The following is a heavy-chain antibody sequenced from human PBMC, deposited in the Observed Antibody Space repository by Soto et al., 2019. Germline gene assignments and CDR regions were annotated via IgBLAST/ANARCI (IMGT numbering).Heavy chain of an antibody. J-gene: IGHJ6*03. CDR3: AREGVGDFWSGYYRYYYIGV. CDR2: INHSGST. Sequence: QVLLQQWGAGLLKASETLSLTCAVYGGSFSDNYWSWIRQPPGKGLEWIGEINHSGSTNYNPSLKSRVTISVDTSKSQFSLKLSSVTAADTAVYYCAREGVGDFWSGYYRYYYIGVWGKGTTVTVSS. V-gene: IGHV4-34*01. D-gene: IGHD3-3*01. CDR1: GGSFSDNY.